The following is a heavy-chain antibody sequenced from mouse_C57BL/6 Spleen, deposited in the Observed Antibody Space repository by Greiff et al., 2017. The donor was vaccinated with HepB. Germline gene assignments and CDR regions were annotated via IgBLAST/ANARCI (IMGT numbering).Heavy chain of an antibody. J-gene: IGHJ3*01. CDR2: INPNNGGT. CDR3: ASRLSTGGKGDWFAY. Sequence: EVQLQQSGPELVKPGASVKISCKASGYTFTDYYMNWVKQSHGKSLEWIGDINPNNGGTSYNQKFKGKATLTVDKSSSTAYMELRSLTSEDSAVYYCASRLSTGGKGDWFAYWGQGTLVTVSA. D-gene: IGHD4-1*01. V-gene: IGHV1-26*01. CDR1: GYTFTDYY.